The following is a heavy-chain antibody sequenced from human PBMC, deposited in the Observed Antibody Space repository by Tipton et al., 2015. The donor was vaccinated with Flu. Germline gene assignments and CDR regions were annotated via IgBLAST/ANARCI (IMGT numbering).Heavy chain of an antibody. CDR2: IFYSGIT. CDR1: GDSISSSSYY. Sequence: TLSLTCTVSGDSISSSSYYWGWIRQPPGKGLEWIGSIFYSGITYYNASLKSRVTISVDTSKNQFSLKLNSVTAADTAFYFCGRVPDYWGQGTLVTVSS. CDR3: GRVPDY. J-gene: IGHJ4*02. V-gene: IGHV4-39*07.